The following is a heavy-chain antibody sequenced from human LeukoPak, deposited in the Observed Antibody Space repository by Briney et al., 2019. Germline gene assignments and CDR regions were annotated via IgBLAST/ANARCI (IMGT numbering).Heavy chain of an antibody. V-gene: IGHV4-39*01. J-gene: IGHJ3*02. CDR1: GGSISSSSYY. Sequence: KSSETLSLTCTVSGGSISSSSYYRGWIRQPPGKGLEWIGSIYYSGSTYYNPSLKSRVTISVDTSKNQFSLKLSSVTAADTAVYYCARQVVVRDAFDIWGQGTMVTVSS. D-gene: IGHD3-22*01. CDR3: ARQVVVRDAFDI. CDR2: IYYSGST.